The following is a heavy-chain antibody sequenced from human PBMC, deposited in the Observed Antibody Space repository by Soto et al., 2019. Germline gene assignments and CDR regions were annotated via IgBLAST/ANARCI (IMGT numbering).Heavy chain of an antibody. CDR1: GYTFTSYA. CDR2: INAGNGNT. D-gene: IGHD2-2*01. Sequence: QVQLVQSGAEVKKPGASAKVSCKASGYTFTSYAMHWVRQAPGQRLEWMGWINAGNGNTKYSQKFQGRVTITRDTSASTAYMELSSLRSEDTAVYYCARSPHCSSTSCYANAFDIWGQGTMVTVSS. V-gene: IGHV1-3*01. CDR3: ARSPHCSSTSCYANAFDI. J-gene: IGHJ3*02.